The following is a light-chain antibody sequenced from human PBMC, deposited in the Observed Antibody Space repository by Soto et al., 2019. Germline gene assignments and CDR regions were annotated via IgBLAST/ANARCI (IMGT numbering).Light chain of an antibody. CDR2: GAS. CDR3: QQYDKWPT. CDR1: QSVRTH. J-gene: IGKJ2*01. V-gene: IGKV3-15*01. Sequence: EIVMTQSPATLSVSPGERATLSCRASQSVRTHLAWYQQKPGQAPRLLIYGASTRATGIPARFSGSGSGTEFTLSISSLQSEDFAVYYCQQYDKWPTFGQGTKLEIK.